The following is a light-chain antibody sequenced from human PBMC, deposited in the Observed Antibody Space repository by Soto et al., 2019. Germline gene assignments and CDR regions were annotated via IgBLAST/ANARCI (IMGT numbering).Light chain of an antibody. J-gene: IGKJ1*01. V-gene: IGKV3-15*01. Sequence: IEMTQSPATLSVSPGERATLSCGASQSVSSNLVWYQQKPGQAPRLLIYGASTRVTGIPARFSGSGSGTEFTLTISSLQSEDFAVYYCQQYHNWWTFGQGTKVEIK. CDR3: QQYHNWWT. CDR2: GAS. CDR1: QSVSSN.